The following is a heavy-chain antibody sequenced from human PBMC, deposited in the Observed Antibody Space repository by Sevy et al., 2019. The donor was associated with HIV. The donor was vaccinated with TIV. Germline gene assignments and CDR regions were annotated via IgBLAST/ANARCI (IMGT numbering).Heavy chain of an antibody. Sequence: GGSLRLSCKPSGFTFTSYAMNWVRQAPGKGLEWISTIYGSGGVTYYADSVKGRFTISRDKSKNTLYLQMNSLRTEDTALYYCAGGRYDSSGSLDALDIWGQGTMVTVSS. V-gene: IGHV3-23*01. CDR2: IYGSGGVT. J-gene: IGHJ3*02. D-gene: IGHD3-22*01. CDR1: GFTFTSYA. CDR3: AGGRYDSSGSLDALDI.